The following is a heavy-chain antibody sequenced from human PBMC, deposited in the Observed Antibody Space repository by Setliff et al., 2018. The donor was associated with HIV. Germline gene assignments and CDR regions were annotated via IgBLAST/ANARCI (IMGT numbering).Heavy chain of an antibody. CDR3: ARVDGFNNYDSGGLDY. CDR1: GYTFSSYG. V-gene: IGHV1-18*01. Sequence: ASVKVSCKASGYTFSSYGISWVRQAPGQGLEWLGWISLHNDNTNYGQKFQGRVTMTADTSTNTVYVDLRSLRSDDTAVYHCARVDGFNNYDSGGLDYWGQGTLVTVSS. D-gene: IGHD3-3*01. J-gene: IGHJ4*02. CDR2: ISLHNDNT.